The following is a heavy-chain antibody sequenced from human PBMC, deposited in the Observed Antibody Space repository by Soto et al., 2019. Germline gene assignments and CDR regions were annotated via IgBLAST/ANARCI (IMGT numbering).Heavy chain of an antibody. Sequence: PGGSLRLCCAASGCTFSNAWSNWVRQAPGKGLEWVGRIKSKTDGGTTDYAAPVKGRFTISRDDSKNTLYLQMNSLKTEDTAVYYCTTPILLWFGESNDYWGQGTLVTVSS. J-gene: IGHJ4*02. V-gene: IGHV3-15*07. CDR1: GCTFSNAW. CDR2: IKSKTDGGTT. CDR3: TTPILLWFGESNDY. D-gene: IGHD3-10*01.